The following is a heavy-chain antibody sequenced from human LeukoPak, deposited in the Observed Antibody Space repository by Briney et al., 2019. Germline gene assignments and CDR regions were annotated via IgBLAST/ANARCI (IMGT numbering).Heavy chain of an antibody. V-gene: IGHV3-23*01. CDR3: AKALYRWYFDY. D-gene: IGHD2-8*02. CDR2: ISGSGGRT. CDR1: GFTFSSYA. Sequence: GGSLRLSCAASGFTFSSYAMSWVRQAPGKGLEWVSAISGSGGRTYYADSVKGRFTISRDNSKNTLYLQVKSLGAEDTAVYYCAKALYRWYFDYWGQGTLVTVSS. J-gene: IGHJ4*02.